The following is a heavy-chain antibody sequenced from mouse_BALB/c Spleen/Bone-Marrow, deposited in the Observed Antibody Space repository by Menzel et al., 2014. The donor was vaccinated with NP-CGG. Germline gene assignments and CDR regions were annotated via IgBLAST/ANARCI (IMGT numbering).Heavy chain of an antibody. CDR1: GYSITSDYA. CDR3: ARGSHFDY. Sequence: DVQLVESGPGLVKPSQSLSLTCTVTGYSITSDYAWNWIRQFPGNKLEWMGYINYSGSTSYSPSLKSRISITRDTSKNQFFLQLNSVTTEDTATYYCARGSHFDYWGQGTTLTVSS. V-gene: IGHV3-2*02. CDR2: INYSGST. J-gene: IGHJ2*01.